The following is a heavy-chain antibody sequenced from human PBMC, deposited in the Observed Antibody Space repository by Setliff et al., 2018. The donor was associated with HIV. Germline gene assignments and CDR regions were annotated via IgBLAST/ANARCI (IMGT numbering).Heavy chain of an antibody. D-gene: IGHD6-13*01. CDR2: IYTSGST. CDR1: GGSISSYY. Sequence: SETLSLTCTVSGGSISSYYWSWIRQPAGKGLEWIGRIYTSGSTYYKPSLKSRVTISVDTSKNQFSLKLSSVTAADTAVYYCADSSSWYGWFDPWGQGTLVTVSS. CDR3: ADSSSWYGWFDP. V-gene: IGHV4-4*07. J-gene: IGHJ5*02.